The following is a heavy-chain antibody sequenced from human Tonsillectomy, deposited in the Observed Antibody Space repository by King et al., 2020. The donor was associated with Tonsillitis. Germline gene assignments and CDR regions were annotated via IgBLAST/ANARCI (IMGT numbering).Heavy chain of an antibody. J-gene: IGHJ4*02. CDR2: VSYDGSNK. Sequence: VQLVESGGGVVQPGRSLRLSCAASGFTFTSYAMHWVRQAPGKGLQWVAVVSYDGSNKYYADSVKGRFTISRDNSKNTLYLQMNSLRAEDTAVYYCARGLRYGYNSDWTGFDYWGQGTLVTVSS. CDR1: GFTFTSYA. V-gene: IGHV3-30-3*01. CDR3: ARGLRYGYNSDWTGFDY. D-gene: IGHD6-19*01.